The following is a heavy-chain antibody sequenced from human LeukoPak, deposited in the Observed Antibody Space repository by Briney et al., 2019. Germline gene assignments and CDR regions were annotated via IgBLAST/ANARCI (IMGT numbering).Heavy chain of an antibody. J-gene: IGHJ4*02. CDR3: VRDSGTTVRGIIGF. V-gene: IGHV4-38-2*02. CDR1: GYSISSDYC. D-gene: IGHD3-10*01. CDR2: LFNSGST. Sequence: SESLSLTCTVSGYSISSDYCWGWIRQPPGKGLEWIGTLFNSGSTYYNPSLKSRVTILGDTSKNQFSLKVNSVTAADTAVYYCVRDSGTTVRGIIGFWGQGTLVTVSS.